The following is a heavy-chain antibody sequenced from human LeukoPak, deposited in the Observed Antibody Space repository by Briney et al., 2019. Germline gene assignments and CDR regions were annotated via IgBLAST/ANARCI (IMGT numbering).Heavy chain of an antibody. CDR2: INPNSGGT. CDR3: ARDRGYSSYRGYFDY. J-gene: IGHJ4*02. V-gene: IGHV1-2*02. D-gene: IGHD6-13*01. CDR1: GYTFTGYY. Sequence: ASVKVSCKASGYTFTGYYMHRVRQAPGQGLEWMGWINPNSGGTNYAQKFQGRVTMTRDTSISTAYMEQSRLRSDDTAVYYCARDRGYSSYRGYFDYWGQGTLVTVSS.